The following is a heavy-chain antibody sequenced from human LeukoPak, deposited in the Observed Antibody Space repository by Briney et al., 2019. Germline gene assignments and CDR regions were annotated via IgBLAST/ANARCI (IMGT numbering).Heavy chain of an antibody. CDR3: ARVSTCRGNWFDP. V-gene: IGHV1-69*06. CDR2: IIPIFGTA. CDR1: GGTFSSYA. Sequence: SVKVSCKASGGTFSSYAISWVRQAPGQGLEWMGGIIPIFGTANYAQKFQGRVTITADKSTSTAYMELSSLRSEDTAVYYCARVSTCRGNWFDPWGQGTLVTVSS. D-gene: IGHD2-2*01. J-gene: IGHJ5*02.